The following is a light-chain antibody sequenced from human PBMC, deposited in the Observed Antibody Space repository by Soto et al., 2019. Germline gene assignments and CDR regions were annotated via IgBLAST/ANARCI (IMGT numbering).Light chain of an antibody. CDR1: SSDVGGYNY. CDR2: EVS. J-gene: IGLJ1*01. CDR3: SSYRTGGPVV. Sequence: QSALTQPASVSGSPGQSIAISCTGTSSDVGGYNYVSWCQQLPGKAPKLLISEVSNRPSGVSHRFSGSKSGNTASLTISGLQAEDEADYYCSSYRTGGPVVFGTGTKLTVL. V-gene: IGLV2-14*01.